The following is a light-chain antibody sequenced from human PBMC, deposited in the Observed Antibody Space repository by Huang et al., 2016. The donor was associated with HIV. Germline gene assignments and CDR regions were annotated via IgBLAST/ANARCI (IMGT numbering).Light chain of an antibody. Sequence: EIVLTQSPATLSVSPGERATLSCRASQSVSNYFAWYKQRHGQAPRLLIYGASTRATGVPARFSGSGSGTEFTLTISGLQSEDFAFYYCQQYSGGYSFGQGTKVDIK. CDR3: QQYSGGYS. J-gene: IGKJ2*03. V-gene: IGKV3-15*01. CDR2: GAS. CDR1: QSVSNY.